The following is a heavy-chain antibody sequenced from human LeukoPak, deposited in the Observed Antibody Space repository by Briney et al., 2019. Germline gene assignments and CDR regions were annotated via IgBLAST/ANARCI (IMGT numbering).Heavy chain of an antibody. V-gene: IGHV4-38-2*02. CDR3: ARRHSSGWFYY. CDR1: GYSISNGYY. Sequence: PSETLSLTCTVSGYSISNGYYWDWIRQPPRRGLEGIGNIYRSGSTSYNPSLKSRVTISVDTSKNQFSLKVNSVTAADTAVYYCARRHSSGWFYYWGQGTLVTVSS. D-gene: IGHD6-19*01. CDR2: IYRSGST. J-gene: IGHJ4*02.